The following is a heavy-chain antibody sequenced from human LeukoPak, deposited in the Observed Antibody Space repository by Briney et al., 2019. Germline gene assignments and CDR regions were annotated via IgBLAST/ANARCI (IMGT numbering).Heavy chain of an antibody. CDR3: ARGGSTGYYDSSGYKFYFDY. CDR1: GFTLSSNY. V-gene: IGHV3-53*01. CDR2: IYGGGST. J-gene: IGHJ4*02. D-gene: IGHD3-22*01. Sequence: GGSLRLSCAASGFTLSSNYMNWGGQAPGKGLEGVSLIYGGGSTYYADSVKGRFTISRDHSKNTLYLQMSSLRAEDTAVYHCARGGSTGYYDSSGYKFYFDYWGQGTLVTVSS.